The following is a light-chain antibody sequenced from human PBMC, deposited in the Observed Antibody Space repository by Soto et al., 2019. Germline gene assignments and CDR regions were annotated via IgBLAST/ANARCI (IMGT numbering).Light chain of an antibody. CDR2: DAY. Sequence: DLQMPQSPSALSASVGDRVTITCQASHDIGNYLNWYQQKPGTAPALLIYDAYTLERGVPSRFSGSGFGTDFSFTINSLQPEDIATYYCQQYDNMPLTFGGGTKLEIK. CDR3: QQYDNMPLT. CDR1: HDIGNY. J-gene: IGKJ4*01. V-gene: IGKV1-33*01.